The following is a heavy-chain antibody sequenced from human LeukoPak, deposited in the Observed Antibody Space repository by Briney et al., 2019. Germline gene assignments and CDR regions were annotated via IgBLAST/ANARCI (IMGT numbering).Heavy chain of an antibody. CDR3: ASLAVAGLSEGY. J-gene: IGHJ4*02. CDR2: VSYSGTT. Sequence: SETLSLTCTVSGGSISSSSFFWAWIRQPPGKGLEWIGTVSYSGTTYYSPSLKSRVTISVDTSRNQFSLKLSSVTAADTAVYYCASLAVAGLSEGYWGQGTLVIVSS. D-gene: IGHD6-19*01. CDR1: GGSISSSSFF. V-gene: IGHV4-39*01.